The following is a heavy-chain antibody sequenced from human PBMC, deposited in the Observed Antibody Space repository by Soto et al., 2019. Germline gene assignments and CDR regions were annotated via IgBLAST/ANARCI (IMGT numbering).Heavy chain of an antibody. CDR1: GFTFSSYG. Sequence: ESGGGVVQPGRSLRLSCAASGFTFSSYGMHWVRQAPGKGLEWVAVIWYDGSNKYYADSVKGRFTISRDNSKNTLYLQMNSLRAEDTAVYYCAREAIVVVPAAISPMDVWGQGTTVTVSS. CDR2: IWYDGSNK. V-gene: IGHV3-33*01. D-gene: IGHD2-2*01. J-gene: IGHJ6*02. CDR3: AREAIVVVPAAISPMDV.